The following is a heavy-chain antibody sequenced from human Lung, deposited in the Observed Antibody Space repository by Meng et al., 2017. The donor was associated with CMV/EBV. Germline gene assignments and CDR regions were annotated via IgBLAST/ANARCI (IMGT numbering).Heavy chain of an antibody. CDR3: ASFPPPGKQWLVTDY. Sequence: AAGPGLVKPLGTLSLTCAVSGGSISSSNWWSWVRQPPGKGLEWIGEIYHSGSTNYNPSLKSRVTISVDKSKNQFSLKLSSVTAADTAVYYCASFPPPGKQWLVTDYWGQGTLVTVSS. J-gene: IGHJ4*02. CDR1: GGSISSSNW. CDR2: IYHSGST. V-gene: IGHV4-4*02. D-gene: IGHD6-19*01.